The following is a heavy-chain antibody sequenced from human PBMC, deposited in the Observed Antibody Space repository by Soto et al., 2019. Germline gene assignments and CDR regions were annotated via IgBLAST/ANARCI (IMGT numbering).Heavy chain of an antibody. D-gene: IGHD1-1*01. J-gene: IGHJ4*02. CDR2: IYYSGST. V-gene: IGHV4-59*01. CDR1: GGSISSYY. Sequence: PSETLSLTCTVSGGSISSYYWSWIRQPPGKGLEWIGYIYYSGSTNYNPSLKSRVTISVDTSKNQFSLKLSSVTAADTAVYYCARKEWGNNKHYFDWGGQGARVTV. CDR3: ARKEWGNNKHYFDW.